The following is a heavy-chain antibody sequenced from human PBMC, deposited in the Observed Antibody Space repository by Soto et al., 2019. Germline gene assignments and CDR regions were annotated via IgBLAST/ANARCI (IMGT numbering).Heavy chain of an antibody. D-gene: IGHD3-3*01. CDR2: IWYDGRTE. V-gene: IGHV3-33*06. CDR1: GFTFTNYH. CDR3: SKDKQRFLEWLLSADLAL. J-gene: IGHJ3*01. Sequence: QMQLVESGGGDVQPGRSLRLSCAASGFTFTNYHMHWVRQAPGKGLEWVAVIWYDGRTEYYAESVKGRFTISRDNSKNTVSLQMKRLSAEDTAVYYCSKDKQRFLEWLLSADLALRGQGTMVTVSP.